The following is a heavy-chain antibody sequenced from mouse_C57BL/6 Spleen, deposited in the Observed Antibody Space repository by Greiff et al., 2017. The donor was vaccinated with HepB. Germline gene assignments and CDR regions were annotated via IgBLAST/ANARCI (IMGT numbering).Heavy chain of an antibody. V-gene: IGHV5-16*01. Sequence: EVKLVESEGGLVQPGSSMKLSCTASGFTFSDYYMAWVRQVPEKGLEWVANINYDGSSTYYLDSLKSRFIISRDNAKNILYLQMRSLKSEDTATYYCARVGYYCSSPFDDWGQGTTLTVSS. CDR1: GFTFSDYY. D-gene: IGHD1-1*01. J-gene: IGHJ2*01. CDR3: ARVGYYCSSPFDD. CDR2: INYDGSST.